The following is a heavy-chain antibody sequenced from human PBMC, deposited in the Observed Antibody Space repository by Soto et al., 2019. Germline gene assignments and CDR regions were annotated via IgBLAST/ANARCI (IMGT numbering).Heavy chain of an antibody. CDR3: ARIGAYHGPLNY. Sequence: PSETLSLTCSVSGVSISSYFWSWIRQPPGRGLEWIGYTYHRGSTNYSPSLKSRVAISLDTSENQFSLKVNSVTAADTAVYYCARIGAYHGPLNYWGQGTPVTVSS. D-gene: IGHD3-16*01. V-gene: IGHV4-59*01. CDR2: TYHRGST. J-gene: IGHJ4*02. CDR1: GVSISSYF.